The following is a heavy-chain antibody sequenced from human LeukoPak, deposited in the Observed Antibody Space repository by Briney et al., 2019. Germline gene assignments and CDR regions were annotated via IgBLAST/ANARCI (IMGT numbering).Heavy chain of an antibody. V-gene: IGHV4-59*01. Sequence: PSETLSLTCTVSGGSISSYYWSWIRQPPGKGLEWIGYIYYSGSPNYNPSLKSRVTISVDTSKNQFSLRLSSVNAADTAVYYCARSTKSRYCTNGVCYTGGAFDYWGQGTLVTVSS. J-gene: IGHJ4*02. CDR3: ARSTKSRYCTNGVCYTGGAFDY. D-gene: IGHD2-8*01. CDR1: GGSISSYY. CDR2: IYYSGSP.